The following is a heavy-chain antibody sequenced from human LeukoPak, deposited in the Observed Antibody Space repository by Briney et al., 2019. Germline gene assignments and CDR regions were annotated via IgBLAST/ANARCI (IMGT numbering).Heavy chain of an antibody. CDR2: IYTSGST. Sequence: SQTLSLTCTVSGGSVSSGNYYWSWIRQPAGKGLEWIGRIYTSGSTNYNPSLKSRVTISVDTSKNQFSLKLSSVTAADTAVYYCARREQMVGFDYWGQGTLVTVSS. D-gene: IGHD6-13*01. V-gene: IGHV4-61*02. CDR1: GGSVSSGNYY. J-gene: IGHJ4*02. CDR3: ARREQMVGFDY.